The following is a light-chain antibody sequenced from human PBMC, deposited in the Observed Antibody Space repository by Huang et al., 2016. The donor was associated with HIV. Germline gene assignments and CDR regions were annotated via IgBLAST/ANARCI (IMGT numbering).Light chain of an antibody. CDR3: QHYNNLRYT. V-gene: IGKV3-20*01. Sequence: EIVLTQSPGPLSLSPRERATLSCRSSQSVSSTYLAWYQQKPGQAPRLLIYDASSRATGIPDRFSGSGSGTDFTLTISRLEPEDFAVYYCQHYNNLRYTFGQGTKLEIK. CDR1: QSVSSTY. CDR2: DAS. J-gene: IGKJ2*01.